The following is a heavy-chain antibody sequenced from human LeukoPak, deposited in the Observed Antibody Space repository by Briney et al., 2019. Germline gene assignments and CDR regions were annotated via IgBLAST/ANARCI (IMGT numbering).Heavy chain of an antibody. CDR2: ISGSGSTS. J-gene: IGHJ5*02. V-gene: IGHV3-23*01. D-gene: IGHD3-10*01. Sequence: PGGSLRLSCAASGFTFSSYAMSWVRQAPRKGLEWVSAISGSGSTSYYADSVKGRFTISRDNSKNTLYLQMNSLRAEDTAVYYCATRGYITLVRRFDPWGQGTLVTVSS. CDR1: GFTFSSYA. CDR3: ATRGYITLVRRFDP.